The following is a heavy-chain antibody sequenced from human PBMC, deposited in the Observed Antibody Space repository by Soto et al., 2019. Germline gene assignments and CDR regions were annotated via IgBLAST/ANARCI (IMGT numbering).Heavy chain of an antibody. CDR2: ISYDGSNK. CDR3: TRRGYGMDV. J-gene: IGHJ6*02. V-gene: IGHV3-30-3*01. CDR1: GFTFSSYA. Sequence: QVQLVESGGGVVQPGRSLRLSCAASGFTFSSYAMHWVRQAPGKGLEWVAFISYDGSNKYYADSVKGRFTISRDNSKNTLYLQMNSLRGDDTAVYYCTRRGYGMDVWGQGTTVTVS.